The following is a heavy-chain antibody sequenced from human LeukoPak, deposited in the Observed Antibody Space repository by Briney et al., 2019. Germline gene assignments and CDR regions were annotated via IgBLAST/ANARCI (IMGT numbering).Heavy chain of an antibody. J-gene: IGHJ5*01. CDR1: GFTFNNYG. V-gene: IGHV3-53*01. CDR3: AGHDWFEF. CDR2: LYTGGST. Sequence: GGSRRLSCSASGFTFNNYGMSWVRQAPGKGLEWVSVLYTGGSTYYADSVKGRFTISRDNSKNTLYLQMNSLRADDTAVYYCAGHDWFEFWGQGTLVTVSS.